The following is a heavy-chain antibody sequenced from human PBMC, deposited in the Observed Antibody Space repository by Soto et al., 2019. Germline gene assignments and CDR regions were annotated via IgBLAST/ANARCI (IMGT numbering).Heavy chain of an antibody. CDR3: ARAPPYGDYEFDY. CDR2: IYYSGST. J-gene: IGHJ4*02. CDR1: GGSISSGGYY. D-gene: IGHD4-17*01. V-gene: IGHV4-31*03. Sequence: SGTLSLTCTVSGGSISSGGYYWSWIRPHPGKGLEWIGYIYYSGSTYYNPSLKSRVTISVDTSKSQFSLKLSSVTAADTAVYYCARAPPYGDYEFDYWGQGTLVTVSS.